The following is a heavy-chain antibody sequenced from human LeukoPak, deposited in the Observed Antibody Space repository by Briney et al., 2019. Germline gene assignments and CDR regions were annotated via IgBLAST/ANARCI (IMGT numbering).Heavy chain of an antibody. D-gene: IGHD5-24*01. CDR1: GGSVSSGSYY. CDR3: ARHGLQTRRFDP. V-gene: IGHV4-39*01. Sequence: RTSETLSLTCTVSGGSVSSGSYYWSWIRQPPGKGLEWIGSLYYIGSTYYNPSLKSRVTISVDTSKNQFSLKLSSVTAADTAVYYCARHGLQTRRFDPWGQGTLVTVSS. J-gene: IGHJ5*02. CDR2: LYYIGST.